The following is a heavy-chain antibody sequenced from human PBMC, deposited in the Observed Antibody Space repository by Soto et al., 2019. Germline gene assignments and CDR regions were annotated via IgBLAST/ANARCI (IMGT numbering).Heavy chain of an antibody. Sequence: EVKLVESGGGLVQPGGSLRLSCAASGFSFSSHWMTWVRQTPGKGLEWVANIKEDGSQQYYVETVKGRFTIFRDNADKRLSLQMNSMRVEDTAVYYCASDGRYCTWSDCRGDAFDVWGQGTVVTVSS. D-gene: IGHD2-8*01. CDR2: IKEDGSQQ. CDR1: GFSFSSHW. V-gene: IGHV3-7*01. J-gene: IGHJ3*01. CDR3: ASDGRYCTWSDCRGDAFDV.